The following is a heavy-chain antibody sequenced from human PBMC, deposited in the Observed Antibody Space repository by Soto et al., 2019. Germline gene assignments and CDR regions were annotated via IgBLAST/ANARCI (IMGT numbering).Heavy chain of an antibody. D-gene: IGHD2-15*01. J-gene: IGHJ4*02. Sequence: ASVKVSCKASGYTFNSYGISWVRQAPGQGLEWMGWISGYDGNTKYAQKFQGRVTMTTDTSSSRAYMELRSLRSDDTAVYYCARDGGGGRSMDYWGQGALVTVSS. CDR1: GYTFNSYG. V-gene: IGHV1-18*01. CDR2: ISGYDGNT. CDR3: ARDGGGGRSMDY.